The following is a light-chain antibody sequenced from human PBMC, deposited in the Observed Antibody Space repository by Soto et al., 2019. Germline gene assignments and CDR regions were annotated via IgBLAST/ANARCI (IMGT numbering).Light chain of an antibody. CDR3: QQSNSSPPT. Sequence: DIQRTQSPSALSASVGDRVTITCRASQSITNYLNWYQHKPGQAPNLLIYAASTLQAGVPSRFRGSGSGTDFNLTISSLQPEDFATYFCQQSNSSPPTFGGGTKVDIK. J-gene: IGKJ4*01. CDR2: AAS. V-gene: IGKV1-39*01. CDR1: QSITNY.